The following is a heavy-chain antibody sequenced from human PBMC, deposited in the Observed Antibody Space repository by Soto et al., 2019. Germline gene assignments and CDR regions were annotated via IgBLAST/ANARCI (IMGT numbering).Heavy chain of an antibody. CDR3: ARVYYDILTGPNWFDP. J-gene: IGHJ5*02. V-gene: IGHV4-59*01. CDR1: GGSISSYY. D-gene: IGHD3-9*01. CDR2: IYYSGST. Sequence: SETLSLTCTVSGGSISSYYWSWIRQPPGKGLEWIGYIYYSGSTNYNPSLKSRVTISVDTSKNQFSLKLSSVTAADTAVYYCARVYYDILTGPNWFDPWGQGTLVTVSS.